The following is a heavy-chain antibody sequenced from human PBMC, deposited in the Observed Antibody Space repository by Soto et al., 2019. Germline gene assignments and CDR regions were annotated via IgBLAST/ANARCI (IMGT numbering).Heavy chain of an antibody. J-gene: IGHJ4*02. V-gene: IGHV3-30-3*01. CDR2: ISYDGSNK. CDR3: AGWKQQLFLPFDY. CDR1: GFTFSSYA. D-gene: IGHD6-13*01. Sequence: GGSLRLSCAASGFTFSSYAMHWVRQAPGKGLEWVAVISYDGSNKYYADSVKGRFTISRDNSKNTLYLQMNSLRAEDTAVYYCAGWKQQLFLPFDYWGQGTLVTVS.